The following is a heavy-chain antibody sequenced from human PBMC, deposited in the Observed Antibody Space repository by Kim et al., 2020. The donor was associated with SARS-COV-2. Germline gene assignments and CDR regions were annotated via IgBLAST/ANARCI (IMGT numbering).Heavy chain of an antibody. CDR3: ARDWLYVLYYYGMDV. V-gene: IGHV3-30*07. D-gene: IGHD2-8*01. Sequence: DSVKGRFTISRDNSKNTLYLQMNSLRAEDTAVYYCARDWLYVLYYYGMDVWGQGTTVTVSS. J-gene: IGHJ6*02.